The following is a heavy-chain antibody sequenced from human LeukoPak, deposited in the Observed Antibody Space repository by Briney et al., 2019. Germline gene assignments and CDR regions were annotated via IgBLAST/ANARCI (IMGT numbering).Heavy chain of an antibody. J-gene: IGHJ4*02. D-gene: IGHD3-16*01. CDR3: PRGWGGAPTLAY. Sequence: ASVKVSFKASGYSFTGYFIHWVRQAPGQGLEWMGWINPNSGATTYAQKFQGRVTVTRDTSITTAYMELSSLTSDDTAMYYCPRGWGGAPTLAYWGQGTLVTVSS. CDR2: INPNSGAT. V-gene: IGHV1-2*02. CDR1: GYSFTGYF.